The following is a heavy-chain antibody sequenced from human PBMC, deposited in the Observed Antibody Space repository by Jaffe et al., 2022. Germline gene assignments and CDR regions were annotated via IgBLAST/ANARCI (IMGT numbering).Heavy chain of an antibody. CDR3: TSANYCSGGSCYSTYYFDY. J-gene: IGHJ4*02. D-gene: IGHD2-15*01. Sequence: EVQLVESGGGLVQPGRSLRLSCTASGFTFGDYAMSWFRQAPGKGLEWVGFIRSKAYGGTTEYAASVKGRFTISRDDSKSIAYLQMNSLKTEDTAVYYCTSANYCSGGSCYSTYYFDYWGQGTLVTVSS. V-gene: IGHV3-49*03. CDR2: IRSKAYGGTT. CDR1: GFTFGDYA.